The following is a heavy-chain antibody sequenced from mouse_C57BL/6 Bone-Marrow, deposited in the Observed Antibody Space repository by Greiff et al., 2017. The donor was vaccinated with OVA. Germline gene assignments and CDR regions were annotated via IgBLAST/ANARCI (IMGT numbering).Heavy chain of an antibody. J-gene: IGHJ1*03. CDR1: GYTFTDYY. Sequence: VQLQQSGPELVKPGASVKISCKASGYTFTDYYMNWVKQSHGKSLEWIGDINPNNGGTSYNQKFKGKATLTVDKSSSTAYMELRSLTSEDSAVYYCATTVVSYWYFDVWGTGTTVTVSS. CDR3: ATTVVSYWYFDV. CDR2: INPNNGGT. D-gene: IGHD1-1*01. V-gene: IGHV1-26*01.